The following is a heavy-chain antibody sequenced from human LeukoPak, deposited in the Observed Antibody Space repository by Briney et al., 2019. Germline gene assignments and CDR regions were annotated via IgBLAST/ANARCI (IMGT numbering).Heavy chain of an antibody. J-gene: IGHJ5*02. CDR1: GFTFSSYD. D-gene: IGHD5-18*01. Sequence: GGSLRLSCAASGFTFSSYDMHWVRQATGKGLECVSAIGTAGDTYYPGSVKGRFTISRENAKNSLYLQMNSLRAGDTAVYYCARGPQTAMVTGWFDPWGQGTLVTVSS. V-gene: IGHV3-13*04. CDR3: ARGPQTAMVTGWFDP. CDR2: IGTAGDT.